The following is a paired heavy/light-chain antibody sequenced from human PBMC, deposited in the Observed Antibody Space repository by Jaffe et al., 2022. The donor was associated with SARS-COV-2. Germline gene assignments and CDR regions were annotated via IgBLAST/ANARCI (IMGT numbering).Light chain of an antibody. J-gene: IGLJ2*01. V-gene: IGLV3-25*03. CDR1: ALPKQY. CDR2: KDS. Sequence: SYELTQPPSVSVSPGQTARITCSGDALPKQYAYWYQRKPGQAPVMLIYKDSERPSGIPERFSGSSSGTTVTLTISGVQAEDEADYYCQSADSSTTYLVFGGGTKLTVL. CDR3: QSADSSTTYLV.
Heavy chain of an antibody. CDR2: ITSSGSSI. V-gene: IGHV3-48*02. CDR3: ARGGLELRFGQDYYYGMDV. CDR1: GFTFSSYS. Sequence: EVQLVESGGGLVQPGGSLRLSCAASGFTFSSYSMNWVRQAPGKGLEWVSYITSSGSSIYYADSVKGRFTISRDNAKNSLYLQMNSLRDEDTAVYYCARGGLELRFGQDYYYGMDVWGQGTTVTVSS. J-gene: IGHJ6*02. D-gene: IGHD1-7*01.